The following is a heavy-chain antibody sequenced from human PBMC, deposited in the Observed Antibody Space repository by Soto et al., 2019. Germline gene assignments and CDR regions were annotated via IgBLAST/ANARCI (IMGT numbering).Heavy chain of an antibody. J-gene: IGHJ5*02. CDR3: AKWPELFGWFDP. CDR2: ISGGGGST. CDR1: GFTFSSYA. V-gene: IGHV3-23*01. D-gene: IGHD3-10*01. Sequence: EVQLLESGGGLVQPGGSLRLSCAASGFTFSSYAMSWVRQAPGKGLEWVSAISGGGGSTYYADSVKGRFTISRDNSKNTLYLQMNSLRAEDTAVYYCAKWPELFGWFDPWGQGSLVTVSS.